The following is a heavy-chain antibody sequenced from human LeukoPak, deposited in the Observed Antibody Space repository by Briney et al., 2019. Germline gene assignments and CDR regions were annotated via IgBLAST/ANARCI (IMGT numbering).Heavy chain of an antibody. CDR3: TRDRLGYCTNGVCRYFDY. CDR1: GGSISTYF. Sequence: PSETLSLTCTVSGGSISTYFWSWIRQPPGKGLEWIGYIYYSGSTNYNPSLKSRVTTSLDTSKNQFSLKLSSVTAADTAVYYCTRDRLGYCTNGVCRYFDYWGQGTLVTVSS. J-gene: IGHJ4*02. V-gene: IGHV4-59*12. CDR2: IYYSGST. D-gene: IGHD2-8*01.